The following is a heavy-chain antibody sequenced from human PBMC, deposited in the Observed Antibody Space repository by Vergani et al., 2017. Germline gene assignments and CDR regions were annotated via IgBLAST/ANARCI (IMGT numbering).Heavy chain of an antibody. CDR1: GYTFTDHY. CDR2: VDPEDGET. D-gene: IGHD4-17*01. Sequence: EVQLLQSEAEVKKPGATMKISCKVSGYTFTDHYMHWVKQAPGKGLEWMGLVDPEDGETRYAEKFKGRVTIAADTSTDTAHLELSSLRSEDTAVYYCATPQTVTTGGMEVWVQGTTVIVSS. CDR3: ATPQTVTTGGMEV. J-gene: IGHJ6*02. V-gene: IGHV1-69-2*01.